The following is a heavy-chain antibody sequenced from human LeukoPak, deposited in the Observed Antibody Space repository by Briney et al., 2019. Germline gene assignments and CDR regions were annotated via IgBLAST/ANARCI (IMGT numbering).Heavy chain of an antibody. D-gene: IGHD6-19*01. J-gene: IGHJ4*02. CDR2: LYTSGST. Sequence: SETLSLICTVSDGSISSYYWSWIRQPAGKGLEWIGRLYTSGSTNYNPSPKSRVTMSVDTSKNQFSLKLSSVTAADTAVYYCACSSSGWFWNYWGQGTLVTVSS. V-gene: IGHV4-4*07. CDR3: ACSSSGWFWNY. CDR1: DGSISSYY.